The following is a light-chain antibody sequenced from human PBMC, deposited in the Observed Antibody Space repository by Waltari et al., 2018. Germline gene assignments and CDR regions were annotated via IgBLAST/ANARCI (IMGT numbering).Light chain of an antibody. Sequence: QSVLTQPPSASGTPGQRVTISCSGSSSNIGRNYVYWYHQLPRMGPQLLIYGNNQSPSGVPDRFSASKSGTSASLAISGLRSEDEADYYCAAWDDSLGGVVFGGGNKLTVL. J-gene: IGLJ3*02. CDR1: SSNIGRNY. CDR3: AAWDDSLGGVV. V-gene: IGLV1-47*01. CDR2: GNN.